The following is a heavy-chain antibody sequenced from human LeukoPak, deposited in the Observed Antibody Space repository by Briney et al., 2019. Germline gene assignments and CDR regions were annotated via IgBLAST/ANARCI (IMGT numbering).Heavy chain of an antibody. CDR3: ATNYDILTGYQPDY. J-gene: IGHJ4*02. V-gene: IGHV3-66*01. D-gene: IGHD3-9*01. CDR2: IFGAETT. Sequence: GGSLRLSCAASGFSVGSNFMTWVRQPPGKGLEWVSVIFGAETTFYADSVKGRFTISRDNSKNTLYLQMNSLRAEDTAVYYCATNYDILTGYQPDYWGQGTLVTVSS. CDR1: GFSVGSNF.